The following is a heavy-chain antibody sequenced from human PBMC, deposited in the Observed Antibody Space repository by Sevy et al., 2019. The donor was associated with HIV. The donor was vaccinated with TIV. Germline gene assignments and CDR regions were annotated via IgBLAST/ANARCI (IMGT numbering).Heavy chain of an antibody. CDR3: ARDQGGDIVVVPADY. J-gene: IGHJ4*02. CDR1: GFTFSSYS. D-gene: IGHD2-2*01. Sequence: GGSLRLSCAASGFTFSSYSMNWVRQAPGKGLEWVSSISSSSSYIYYADSVKGRFTISGDNAKNSLYLQMNSLRAEDTAVYYCARDQGGDIVVVPADYWGQGTLVTVSS. CDR2: ISSSSSYI. V-gene: IGHV3-21*01.